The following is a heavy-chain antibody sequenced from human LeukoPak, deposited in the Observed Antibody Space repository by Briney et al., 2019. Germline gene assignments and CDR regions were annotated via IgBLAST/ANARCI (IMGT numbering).Heavy chain of an antibody. CDR3: ARDHDY. Sequence: SETLSLTCTVSGGSISSYYWSWIRQPPGKGLEWIGSIYYSGSTYYNPSLKSRVTISVDTSKNQFSLKLSSVTAADTAVYYCARDHDYWGQGTLVTVSS. V-gene: IGHV4-59*12. CDR2: IYYSGST. CDR1: GGSISSYY. J-gene: IGHJ4*02.